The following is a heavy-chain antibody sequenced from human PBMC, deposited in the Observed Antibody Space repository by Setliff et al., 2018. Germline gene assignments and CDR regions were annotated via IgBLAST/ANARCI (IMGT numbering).Heavy chain of an antibody. D-gene: IGHD2-8*02. J-gene: IGHJ4*02. CDR2: INQSGST. CDR3: TVYNTGSSKDQY. Sequence: PSETLSLTCAVYGGSFSTCYWIWIRQPPGKGLEWIGEINQSGSTSYNPSLKIRLTITVDTSKTQFSLKLSSVTAADTALYYCTVYNTGSSKDQYWSQGTPVTVSS. V-gene: IGHV4-34*01. CDR1: GGSFSTCY.